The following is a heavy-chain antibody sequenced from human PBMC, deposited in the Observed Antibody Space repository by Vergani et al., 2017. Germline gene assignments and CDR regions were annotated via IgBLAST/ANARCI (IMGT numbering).Heavy chain of an antibody. CDR1: GFIFKNHG. CDR3: VRHSWFRSCKSVNCSSWDY. CDR2: IWDDGSKK. Sequence: QVQLVESGEGVVQPGTSLRLSCAASGFIFKNHGMQWVRQAPGKGLEWVALIWDDGSKKNYGDSMKGRFTISRDNSKDTLCLEMNSLRGEDSAVYYCVRHSWFRSCKSVNCSSWDYWGQGTPVTVSS. J-gene: IGHJ4*02. V-gene: IGHV3-33*01. D-gene: IGHD2/OR15-2a*01.